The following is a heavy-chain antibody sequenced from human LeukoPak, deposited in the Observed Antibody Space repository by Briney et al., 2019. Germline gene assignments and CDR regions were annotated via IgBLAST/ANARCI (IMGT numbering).Heavy chain of an antibody. CDR1: GYTFTGYY. CDR3: ARDRVVVVPAATRSSHYYYYGMDV. D-gene: IGHD2-2*01. V-gene: IGHV1-2*02. CDR2: INPNSGGT. J-gene: IGHJ6*02. Sequence: ASVKVSCKASGYTFTGYYMHWVRQAPGQGLEWMGWINPNSGGTNYAQKFQGRVTMTRDTSISIAYMELSRLRSDDTAVYYCARDRVVVVPAATRSSHYYYYGMDVWGQGTTVTVSS.